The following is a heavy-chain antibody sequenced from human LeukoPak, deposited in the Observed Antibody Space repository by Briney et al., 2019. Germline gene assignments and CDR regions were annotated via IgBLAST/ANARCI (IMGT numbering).Heavy chain of an antibody. J-gene: IGHJ3*01. CDR2: VSQRGAT. V-gene: IGHV4-59*13. Sequence: SETLSLTCPVSGAAINGFSWSWIRQTPEKGLEWIGYVSQRGATTTNPSLKTRVSITADTSKSQFSLKMTSVTAADTAIYYCARERSGSYYTFDVWGPGTMVSVS. CDR1: GAAINGFS. D-gene: IGHD1-26*01. CDR3: ARERSGSYYTFDV.